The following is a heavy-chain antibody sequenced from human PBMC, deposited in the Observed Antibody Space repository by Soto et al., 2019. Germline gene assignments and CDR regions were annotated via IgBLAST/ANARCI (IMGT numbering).Heavy chain of an antibody. J-gene: IGHJ5*02. D-gene: IGHD2-2*01. CDR3: AGLAQYCSSTSCYGKFDP. CDR2: INHSGST. CDR1: GGSFSCHY. Sequence: SETLSLTCAVYGGSFSCHYWIWIRQPPGKGLEWMGEINHSGSTNYNPSLRSRVTISVDTPKNQFSLKLSSVTAADTAVYYCAGLAQYCSSTSCYGKFDPWGQGTLVTVSS. V-gene: IGHV4-34*01.